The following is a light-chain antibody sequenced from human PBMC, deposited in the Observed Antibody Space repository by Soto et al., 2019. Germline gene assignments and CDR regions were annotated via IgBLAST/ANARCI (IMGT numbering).Light chain of an antibody. V-gene: IGKV3-20*01. CDR2: GAS. CDR1: QSVSSSY. CDR3: QQYGSSPLT. J-gene: IGKJ1*01. Sequence: EIVLTQSPCTLSLSPGERATLSCRASQSVSSSYLAWYQQKPGQAPRLLIYGASSRATGIPDRFSGSGSGTDFTLTISRLEPEDFAVYYCQQYGSSPLTFGQGSKVDIK.